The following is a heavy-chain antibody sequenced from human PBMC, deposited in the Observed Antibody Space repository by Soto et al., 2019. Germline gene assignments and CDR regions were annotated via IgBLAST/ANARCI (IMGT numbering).Heavy chain of an antibody. CDR2: IDPSDSYT. CDR1: GYSFTSYW. V-gene: IGHV5-10-1*01. D-gene: IGHD3-22*01. CDR3: ARQRYYYDSSGYHDAFDI. Sequence: LKISCKGSGYSFTSYWISWVRQMPGKGLEWMGRIDPSDSYTNYSPSFQGHVTISADKSISTAYLQWSSLKASDTAMYYCARQRYYYDSSGYHDAFDIWGQGTMVTVSS. J-gene: IGHJ3*02.